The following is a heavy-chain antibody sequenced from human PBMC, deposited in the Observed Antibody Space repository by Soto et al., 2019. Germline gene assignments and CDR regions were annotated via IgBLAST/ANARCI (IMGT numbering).Heavy chain of an antibody. Sequence: ASVKVSCKASGYTFTGYYMHWVRQAPGQGLEWMGWINPNSGGTNYAQKFQGWVTMTRDTSISTAYMELSRLRSDDTAVYYCARTRYSSSDGGHFDYWGQGTLVTVSS. D-gene: IGHD6-13*01. CDR3: ARTRYSSSDGGHFDY. CDR1: GYTFTGYY. J-gene: IGHJ4*02. V-gene: IGHV1-2*04. CDR2: INPNSGGT.